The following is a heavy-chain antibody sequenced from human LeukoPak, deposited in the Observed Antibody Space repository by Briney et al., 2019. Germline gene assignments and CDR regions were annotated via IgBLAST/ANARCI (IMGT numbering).Heavy chain of an antibody. D-gene: IGHD1-26*01. J-gene: IGHJ4*02. Sequence: PGGSLRLSCAASGFTFSNYALSWVRQAPGKGLEWVSAISGSGGSTYYADSVKGRFTISRDNSKNTLYLQMNSLRAEDTAVYYCAKDQLDFHEWELLGGFDYWGQGTLVTVSS. CDR2: ISGSGGST. V-gene: IGHV3-23*01. CDR3: AKDQLDFHEWELLGGFDY. CDR1: GFTFSNYA.